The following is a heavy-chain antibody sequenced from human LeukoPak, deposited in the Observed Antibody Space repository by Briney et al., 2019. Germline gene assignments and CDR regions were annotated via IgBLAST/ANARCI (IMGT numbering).Heavy chain of an antibody. CDR2: IKSKTDGGTT. CDR3: ARAPRSYGLSYYFDY. Sequence: PGGSLRLSCAASGFTFSNAWMSWVRQAPGKGLEWVGRIKSKTDGGTTDYAAPVKGRFTISRDDSKNTLYLQMNSLKTEDTAVYYCARAPRSYGLSYYFDYWGQGTLVTVSS. V-gene: IGHV3-15*01. J-gene: IGHJ4*02. D-gene: IGHD5-18*01. CDR1: GFTFSNAW.